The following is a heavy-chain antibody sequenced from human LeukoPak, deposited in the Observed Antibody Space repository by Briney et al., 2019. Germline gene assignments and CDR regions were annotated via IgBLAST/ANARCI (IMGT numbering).Heavy chain of an antibody. Sequence: PSETLSLTCTVSGGSISSYYWSWIRQPPGKGLEWIGEINHSGSTNYNPSLKSRVTISVDTSKNQFSLKLSSVTAADTAVYYCARARYCGGDCYPAYYYYGMDVWGQGTTVTVSS. CDR3: ARARYCGGDCYPAYYYYGMDV. D-gene: IGHD2-21*02. CDR1: GGSISSYY. J-gene: IGHJ6*02. V-gene: IGHV4-34*01. CDR2: INHSGST.